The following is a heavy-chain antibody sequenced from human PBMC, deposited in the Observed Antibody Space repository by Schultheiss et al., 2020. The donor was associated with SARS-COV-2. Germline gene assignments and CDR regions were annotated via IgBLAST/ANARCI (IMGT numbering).Heavy chain of an antibody. CDR1: GGSIRSGESY. Sequence: SETLSLTCTVSGGSIRSGESYWSWIRQSPGKGLEWIGYIDYSGRIFYNPSLKSRVTISVDTSKNQFSLKLSSVTAADTAVYYCARRIVVVTATLLDAFDIWGQGTMVTVSS. CDR3: ARRIVVVTATLLDAFDI. CDR2: IDYSGRI. V-gene: IGHV4-30-4*01. D-gene: IGHD2-21*02. J-gene: IGHJ3*02.